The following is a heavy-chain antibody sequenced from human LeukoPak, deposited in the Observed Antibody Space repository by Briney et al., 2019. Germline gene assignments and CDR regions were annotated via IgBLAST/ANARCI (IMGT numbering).Heavy chain of an antibody. J-gene: IGHJ3*02. Sequence: SQTLSLNCTVSGGSISSGSYYWSWIRQPAGKGLEWIGRIYTSGSTNYNPSLKSRVTISVDTSKNQFSLKLSSVTAADTAVYYCAQATWSGHHDAFDIWGQGTMVTVSS. CDR3: AQATWSGHHDAFDI. D-gene: IGHD3-3*01. CDR2: IYTSGST. CDR1: GGSISSGSYY. V-gene: IGHV4-61*02.